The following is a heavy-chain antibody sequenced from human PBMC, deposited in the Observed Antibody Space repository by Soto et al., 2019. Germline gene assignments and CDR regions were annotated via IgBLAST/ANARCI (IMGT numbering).Heavy chain of an antibody. CDR2: ISGSGGST. CDR3: AKDRPDYAGFIGLVDYYYYMDV. V-gene: IGHV3-23*01. D-gene: IGHD2-21*01. Sequence: GGSLRLSCAASGFTFSSYAMSWVRQAPGKGLEWVSAISGSGGSTYYADSVKGRFTISRDNSKNTLYLQMNSLRAEDTAVYYCAKDRPDYAGFIGLVDYYYYMDVWGKGTTVTVSS. J-gene: IGHJ6*03. CDR1: GFTFSSYA.